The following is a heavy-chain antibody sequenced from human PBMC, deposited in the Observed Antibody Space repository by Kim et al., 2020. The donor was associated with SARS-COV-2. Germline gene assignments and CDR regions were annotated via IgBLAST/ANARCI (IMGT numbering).Heavy chain of an antibody. J-gene: IGHJ4*02. Sequence: ASVKVSCKASGHTFTTYALIWLRQAPGQGLEWMGWVNTNTGNPTYAQGFTGRFVFSLDTSAATAYLQISSLKAEDTAVYYCASGTGALDNWAQGTLVTVS. CDR2: VNTNTGNP. D-gene: IGHD7-27*01. V-gene: IGHV7-4-1*02. CDR1: GHTFTTYA. CDR3: ASGTGALDN.